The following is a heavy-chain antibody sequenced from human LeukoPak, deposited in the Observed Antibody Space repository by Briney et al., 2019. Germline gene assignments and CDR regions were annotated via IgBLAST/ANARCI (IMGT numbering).Heavy chain of an antibody. Sequence: GGSLRLSCAASGFTVSSNYMSWVRQAPGKGLEWVSVIYSGGSTYYADSVKGRFTISRDNSKNTLYLQMNSLRAEDTAVYYCARGYYDILTGYYQDDAFDIWGQGTMVTVSS. CDR1: GFTVSSNY. J-gene: IGHJ3*02. D-gene: IGHD3-9*01. CDR2: IYSGGST. CDR3: ARGYYDILTGYYQDDAFDI. V-gene: IGHV3-66*01.